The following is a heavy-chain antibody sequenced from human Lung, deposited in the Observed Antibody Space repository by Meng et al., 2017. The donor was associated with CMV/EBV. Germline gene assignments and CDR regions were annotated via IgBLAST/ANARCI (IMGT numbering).Heavy chain of an antibody. Sequence: ESLKISCAASVFTFSSYRINSVRQAPGKGLEWVASISSTSAYLYYAESVEGRFIISRDNAKSSLYLTMDNLAVEDTAVYYCATGATLDYWGQGTLVTVSS. CDR1: VFTFSSYR. J-gene: IGHJ4*02. D-gene: IGHD3-10*01. V-gene: IGHV3-21*01. CDR3: ATGATLDY. CDR2: ISSTSAYL.